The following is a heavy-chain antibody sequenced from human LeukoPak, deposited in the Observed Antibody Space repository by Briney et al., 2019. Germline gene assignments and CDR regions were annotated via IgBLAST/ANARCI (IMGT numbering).Heavy chain of an antibody. CDR3: ARDLRGSSWYEGRGNWFDP. V-gene: IGHV3-23*01. CDR1: GFTFSNYA. Sequence: GGSLRLSCAASGFTFSNYAMSWVRQAPGKGLELVSAISGSGGSTYYADSVKGRFTISRDKSKNTLYLQMNSLRAEDTAVYYCARDLRGSSWYEGRGNWFDPWGQGTLVTVSS. D-gene: IGHD6-13*01. J-gene: IGHJ5*02. CDR2: ISGSGGST.